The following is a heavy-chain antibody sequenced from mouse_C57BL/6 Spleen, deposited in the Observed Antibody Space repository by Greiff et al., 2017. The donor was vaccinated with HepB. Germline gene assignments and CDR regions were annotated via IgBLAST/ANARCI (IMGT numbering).Heavy chain of an antibody. CDR1: GYTFTSYW. CDR3: ARSRITSDV. D-gene: IGHD1-1*01. V-gene: IGHV1-50*01. Sequence: VKLQQPGAELVKPGASVKLSCKASGYTFTSYWMQWVKQRPGQGLEWIGEIDPSDSYTNYNQKFKGKATLTVDTASSTAYMQLSSLTSEDSAVYYCARSRITSDVWGTGTTVTVSS. CDR2: IDPSDSYT. J-gene: IGHJ1*03.